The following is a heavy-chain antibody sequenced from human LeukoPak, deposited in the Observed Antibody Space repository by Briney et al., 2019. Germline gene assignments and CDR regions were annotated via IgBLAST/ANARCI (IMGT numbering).Heavy chain of an antibody. Sequence: ASVKVSCKSSGSFSSYGITWVRQARGEGLEWMGWINAYSGTTNYAQKFQGRVTMTTDTSTTTGYMELRSLRSDDTAVYYCARGNGNYYWTFDYWGQGTLVTVST. CDR1: GSFSSYG. CDR2: INAYSGTT. J-gene: IGHJ4*02. CDR3: ARGNGNYYWTFDY. V-gene: IGHV1-18*01. D-gene: IGHD1-26*01.